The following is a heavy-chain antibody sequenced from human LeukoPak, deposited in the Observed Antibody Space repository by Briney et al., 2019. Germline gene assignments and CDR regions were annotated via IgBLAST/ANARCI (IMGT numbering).Heavy chain of an antibody. D-gene: IGHD6-13*01. J-gene: IGHJ6*03. Sequence: SETLSLTCTVSGGSISSYYWSWIRQPAGKGLEWIGRIYTSGSTNYNPSLKSRVTMSVDTSKNQFSLKLSSVTAADTAVYYCAREGSSLTYYYYYYMDVWGKGTTVTVSS. V-gene: IGHV4-4*07. CDR2: IYTSGST. CDR1: GGSISSYY. CDR3: AREGSSLTYYYYYYMDV.